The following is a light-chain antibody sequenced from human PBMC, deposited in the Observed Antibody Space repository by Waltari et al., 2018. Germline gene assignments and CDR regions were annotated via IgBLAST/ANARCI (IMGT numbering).Light chain of an antibody. V-gene: IGKV1-8*01. CDR3: QQYYSYPRT. Sequence: AIRVTQSPSSLSASTGDSVTITCRASQGISSYLAWYQQKPGQAPKLLIYAASTLQSGVPSRVSGSGSGTDFTLTISCLQSDDFATYYCQQYYSYPRTFGQGTKVEIK. CDR1: QGISSY. CDR2: AAS. J-gene: IGKJ1*01.